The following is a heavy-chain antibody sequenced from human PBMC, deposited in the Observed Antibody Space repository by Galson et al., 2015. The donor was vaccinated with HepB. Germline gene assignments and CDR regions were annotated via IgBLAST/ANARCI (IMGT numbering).Heavy chain of an antibody. CDR2: ISSSSSYI. V-gene: IGHV3-21*01. Sequence: SLRLSCAASGFTFSSYSMNWVRQAPGKGLEWVSSISSSSSYIYYADSVKGRFTISRDNAKNSLYLQMNSLRAEDTAVYYCARDHVKIPDYDILTGYYKRSRHWYFDPWGRGTLVTVSS. CDR3: ARDHVKIPDYDILTGYYKRSRHWYFDP. J-gene: IGHJ2*01. D-gene: IGHD3-9*01. CDR1: GFTFSSYS.